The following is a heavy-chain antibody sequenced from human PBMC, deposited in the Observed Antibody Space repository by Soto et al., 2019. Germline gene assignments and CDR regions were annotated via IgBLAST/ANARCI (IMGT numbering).Heavy chain of an antibody. J-gene: IGHJ4*02. CDR2: IQTKSNDYAT. Sequence: ELQLVESGGALVQPGGSLRLSCAASGSTFSDSAMHWVRLASGKGLEWVGRIQTKSNDYATAYGELVKGRFTISRDESKDTAYLHMNSLKADDTAVYFCTCSVSGDTGLHFWGQGTLVTVSS. CDR1: GSTFSDSA. D-gene: IGHD5-18*01. CDR3: TCSVSGDTGLHF. V-gene: IGHV3-73*02.